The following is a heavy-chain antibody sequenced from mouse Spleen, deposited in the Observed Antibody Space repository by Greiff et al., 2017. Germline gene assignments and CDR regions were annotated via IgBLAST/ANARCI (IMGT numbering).Heavy chain of an antibody. Sequence: VQLQQSGPELVKPGASVKISCKASGYTFTDYYMNWVKQSHGKSLEWIGDINPNNGGTSYNQKFKGKATLTVDKSSSTAYMELRSLTSEDSAVYYCAQTARAWFAYWGQGTLVTVSA. CDR1: GYTFTDYY. D-gene: IGHD3-2*01. J-gene: IGHJ3*01. CDR2: INPNNGGT. V-gene: IGHV1-26*01. CDR3: AQTARAWFAY.